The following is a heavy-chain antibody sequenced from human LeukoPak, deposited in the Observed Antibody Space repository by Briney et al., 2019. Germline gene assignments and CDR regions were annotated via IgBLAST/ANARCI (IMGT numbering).Heavy chain of an antibody. D-gene: IGHD6-19*01. CDR1: GYSFTRYW. V-gene: IGHV5-10-1*01. CDR3: ARTYSSGWAFFDY. J-gene: IGHJ4*02. CDR2: IDPSDSYT. Sequence: GESLKISCKASGYSFTRYWISWVRQLPGKGPEWTGRIDPSDSYTNYSPSFQGHVTISADKSISTAYLQWRSLKASDTAIYYCARTYSSGWAFFDYWGQGNMVTVSS.